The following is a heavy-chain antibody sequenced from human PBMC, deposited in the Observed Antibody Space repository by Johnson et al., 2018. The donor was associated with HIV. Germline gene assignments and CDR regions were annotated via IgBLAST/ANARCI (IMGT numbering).Heavy chain of an antibody. Sequence: MLLVESGGGLVQPGGSLRLSCEASGFTFSTYAMSWVRQAPGKGLEWVSGISGGGGRTYYADSVKGRFTISRSNSKDTLYLQMNSRRAEDTAVFYCARGEDGVDAFDIWGQGTMVTVSS. CDR2: ISGGGGRT. V-gene: IGHV3-23*04. D-gene: IGHD4-17*01. CDR3: ARGEDGVDAFDI. CDR1: GFTFSTYA. J-gene: IGHJ3*02.